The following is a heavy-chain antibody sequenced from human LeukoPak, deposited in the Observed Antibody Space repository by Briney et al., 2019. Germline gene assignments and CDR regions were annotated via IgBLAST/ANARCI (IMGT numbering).Heavy chain of an antibody. V-gene: IGHV5-51*01. Sequence: GESLKISCKGSGYSFTNYWIGWVRQMPGKGLEWMGIIYPGDSDTRHSPSFQGQVTISADKSIRTTYLQWRSLKASDTAMYYCARTGDSTGHYFDYWGQRTLVTISS. CDR2: IYPGDSDT. CDR3: ARTGDSTGHYFDY. J-gene: IGHJ4*02. D-gene: IGHD2-8*02. CDR1: GYSFTNYW.